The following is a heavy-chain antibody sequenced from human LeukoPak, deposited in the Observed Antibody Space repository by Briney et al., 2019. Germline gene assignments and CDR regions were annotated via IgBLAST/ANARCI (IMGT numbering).Heavy chain of an antibody. Sequence: SGGSLRLSCAASGFTFSDYSINGVRQAPGKGLEWVSFISSRSSSIYYADSVKGRFTISRDNAKKSLYLQMNRLRDEDTAVYYCARVGYDILTGFHYWGQGTLVTVSS. CDR1: GFTFSDYS. J-gene: IGHJ4*02. D-gene: IGHD3-9*01. CDR2: ISSRSSSI. V-gene: IGHV3-48*02. CDR3: ARVGYDILTGFHY.